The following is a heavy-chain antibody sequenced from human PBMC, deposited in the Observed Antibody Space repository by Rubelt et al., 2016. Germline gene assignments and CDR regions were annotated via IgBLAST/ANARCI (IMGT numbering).Heavy chain of an antibody. CDR1: GFTFSTYA. D-gene: IGHD6-19*01. CDR2: ISSSGGST. Sequence: EVQLLESGGGLVQPGGSLRLSCAASGFTFSTYAMSWVRQAPGKGLEWVSTISSSGGSTYYADSVKGRFTISRDNSKNTLDLQMNSLRAEDTAVYYCAKGSQEWLVPVGRGIDYWGQGTLVTVSS. CDR3: AKGSQEWLVPVGRGIDY. J-gene: IGHJ4*02. V-gene: IGHV3-23*01.